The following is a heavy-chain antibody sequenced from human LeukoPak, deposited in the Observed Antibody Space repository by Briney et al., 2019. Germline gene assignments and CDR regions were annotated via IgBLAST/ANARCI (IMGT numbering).Heavy chain of an antibody. Sequence: GASVKVSCKVSGYTLTELSMHWVRQAPGKGLERMGGFDPEDGETIYAQKFQGRVTMTQDTSTDTAYMELRSLRPEDTAVYYCATDHSVFGGSYYYYYGMDVWGQGTTVTVSS. D-gene: IGHD1-26*01. CDR1: GYTLTELS. J-gene: IGHJ6*02. CDR2: FDPEDGET. CDR3: ATDHSVFGGSYYYYYGMDV. V-gene: IGHV1-24*01.